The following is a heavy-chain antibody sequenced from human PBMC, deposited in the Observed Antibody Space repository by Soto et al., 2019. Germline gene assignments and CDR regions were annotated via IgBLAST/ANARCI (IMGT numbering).Heavy chain of an antibody. CDR1: GYTFTSYD. D-gene: IGHD3-10*01. V-gene: IGHV1-8*01. J-gene: IGHJ6*02. CDR3: ASLWFGERDYYYYGMDV. CDR2: MNPNSGNT. Sequence: ASVKVSCKASGYTFTSYDINWVRQATGQGLEWMGWMNPNSGNTGYAQKFQGRVTMTRNTSISTAYMKLSSLRSEDTAFYYCASLWFGERDYYYYGMDVWGQGTTVTVSS.